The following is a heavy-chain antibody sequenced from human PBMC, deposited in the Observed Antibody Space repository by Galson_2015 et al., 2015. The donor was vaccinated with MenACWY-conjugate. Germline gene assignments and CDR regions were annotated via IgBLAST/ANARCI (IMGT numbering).Heavy chain of an antibody. J-gene: IGHJ5*02. CDR2: IDGNGNYI. Sequence: SLRLSCAASGFTFSSFSMNWVRQAPGKGLEWVSSIDGNGNYISYVDSVKGRFTISRDNAENSLYLQMDSLRVEDTAVYYCARTASSVPPWGQGTLVTVSS. D-gene: IGHD2-21*02. CDR1: GFTFSSFS. V-gene: IGHV3-21*06. CDR3: ARTASSVPP.